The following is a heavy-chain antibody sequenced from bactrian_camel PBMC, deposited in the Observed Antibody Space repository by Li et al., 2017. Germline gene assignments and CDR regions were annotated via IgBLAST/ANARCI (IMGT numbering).Heavy chain of an antibody. CDR3: AATSGLWPGLSNAAYNF. V-gene: IGHV3S54*01. CDR1: GSTAGIMC. J-gene: IGHJ4*01. D-gene: IGHD4*01. Sequence: QVQLVESGGGSGQAGGSLTLSCAASGSTAGIMCMGWFRQAPGKEREGVAAIYTGIGLSVYNTTYYADSVKGRFTVSKASDKNTLYLQMNNLKPEDTAMYICAATSGLWPGLSNAAYNFWGHGTQVTVS. CDR2: IYTGIGLSVYNTT.